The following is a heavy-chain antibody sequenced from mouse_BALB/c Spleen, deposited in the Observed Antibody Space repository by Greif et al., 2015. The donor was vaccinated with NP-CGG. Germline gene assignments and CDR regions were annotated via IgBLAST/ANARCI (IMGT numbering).Heavy chain of an antibody. D-gene: IGHD1-1*02. J-gene: IGHJ4*01. V-gene: IGHV2-6-7*01. CDR3: ARGGNLVYYYAMDY. CDR1: GFSLTGYG. Sequence: VQLVESGPGLVAPPQSLSITCTVSGFSLTGYGVNWVRQPPGKGLEWLGMIWGDGNTDYNSALKSRLSISQDNSKSQVFLKRNSLQTDDTARYYCARGGNLVYYYAMDYWVQGTSVTVSS. CDR2: IWGDGNT.